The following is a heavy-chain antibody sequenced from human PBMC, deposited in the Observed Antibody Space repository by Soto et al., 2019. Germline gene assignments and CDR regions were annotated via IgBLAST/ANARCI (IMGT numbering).Heavy chain of an antibody. CDR2: IIPIFGTA. D-gene: IGHD2-8*01. V-gene: IGHV1-69*13. J-gene: IGHJ5*02. CDR1: GGTFSSYA. Sequence: SVKVSCKASGGTFSSYAISWVRQAPGQGLEWMGGIIPIFGTANHAQKFQGRVTITADESTSTAYMELSSLRSEDTAVYYCASSAIVLMVYAPGWFDPWGQGTLVTVSS. CDR3: ASSAIVLMVYAPGWFDP.